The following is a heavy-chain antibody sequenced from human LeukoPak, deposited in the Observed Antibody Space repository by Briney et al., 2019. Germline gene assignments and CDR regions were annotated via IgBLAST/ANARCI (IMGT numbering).Heavy chain of an antibody. CDR2: INPNSGAT. CDR3: ARGSAVSCTSTNCHAPLDY. J-gene: IGHJ4*02. V-gene: IGHV1-2*02. D-gene: IGHD2-2*01. CDR1: GYTFTDYY. Sequence: ASVKVSCKASGYTFTDYYIIWMRQAPGRGLEYMGWINPNSGATRNGQNFQGRITMTRDTSVSTVYMDLGTLSSDDAAIYFCARGSAVSCTSTNCHAPLDYWGQGTRVTVSS.